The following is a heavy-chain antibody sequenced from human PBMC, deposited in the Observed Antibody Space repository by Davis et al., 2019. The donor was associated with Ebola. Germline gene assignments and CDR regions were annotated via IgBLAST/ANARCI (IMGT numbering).Heavy chain of an antibody. CDR2: ISGSGGST. V-gene: IGHV3-23*01. Sequence: PGGSLRLSCAASGFTFSSYAMSWVRQAPGKGLEWVSAISGSGGSTYYADSVKGRFTISRDNSKNTLYLQMNSLRAEDTAVYYCTKDGRIVGAITYYYMDVWGKGTTVTVSS. J-gene: IGHJ6*03. CDR1: GFTFSSYA. D-gene: IGHD1-26*01. CDR3: TKDGRIVGAITYYYMDV.